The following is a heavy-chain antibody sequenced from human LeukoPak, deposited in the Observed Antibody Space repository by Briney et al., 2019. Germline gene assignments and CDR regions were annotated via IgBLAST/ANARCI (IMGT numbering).Heavy chain of an antibody. J-gene: IGHJ4*02. CDR1: GGSISSYY. V-gene: IGHV4-59*06. D-gene: IGHD5-18*01. CDR3: ARGTAYTAMVLDY. Sequence: SETLSLTCTVSGGSISSYYWSWIRQPPGKGLEWIGYIYYSGSTYYNPSLKSRVTISVDTSKNQFSLKLSSVTAADTAVYYCARGTAYTAMVLDYWGQGTLVTVSS. CDR2: IYYSGST.